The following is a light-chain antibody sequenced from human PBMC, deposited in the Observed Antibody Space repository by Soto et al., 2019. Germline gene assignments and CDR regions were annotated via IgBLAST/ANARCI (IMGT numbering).Light chain of an antibody. V-gene: IGKV1-39*01. CDR1: QSISSY. CDR2: AAS. J-gene: IGKJ1*01. CDR3: QQSYSTRWT. Sequence: DIQMTQSPSSLSASVGDRVTITCRASQSISSYLNWYQQKPGKAPKILIYAASILESGVPSRFSGSGSGTDFTFTISSLQPEDFATYYCQQSYSTRWTFGQGTKVDIK.